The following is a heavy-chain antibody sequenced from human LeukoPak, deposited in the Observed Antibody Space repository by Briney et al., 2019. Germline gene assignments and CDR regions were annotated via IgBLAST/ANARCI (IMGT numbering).Heavy chain of an antibody. V-gene: IGHV1-2*02. Sequence: ASVKVSCKASGYTFTGYYMHWVRQAPGQGLEWMGWINPNSGGTNYAQKFQGRVTMTRDTSISTAYMELSRLRSDDTAVYYCARDPRRVDYYFDYWGQGTLVTVSS. J-gene: IGHJ4*02. CDR3: ARDPRRVDYYFDY. CDR1: GYTFTGYY. CDR2: INPNSGGT.